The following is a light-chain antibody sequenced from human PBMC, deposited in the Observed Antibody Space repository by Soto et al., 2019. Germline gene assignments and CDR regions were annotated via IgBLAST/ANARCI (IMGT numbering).Light chain of an antibody. Sequence: QSALTQPASVSGSPGQSITISCTGTSSDIGDYKYVSWYQQHPGNPPKLIIYDVSDRPSGVSNRFSGSKSGNTASLTISGLQAEDEANYYWSSYTITSAYWVFGGGTKLTVL. CDR2: DVS. V-gene: IGLV2-14*03. CDR1: SSDIGDYKY. J-gene: IGLJ3*02. CDR3: SSYTITSAYWV.